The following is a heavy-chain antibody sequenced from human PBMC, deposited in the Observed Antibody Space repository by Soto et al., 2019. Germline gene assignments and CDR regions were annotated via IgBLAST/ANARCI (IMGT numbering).Heavy chain of an antibody. CDR2: ISSSSSTI. CDR1: GFTFSSYS. V-gene: IGHV3-48*01. D-gene: IGHD3-3*01. Sequence: GGSLRLSCAASGFTFSSYSMNWVRQAPGKGLEWVSYISSSSSTIYYADSVKGRFTISRDNAKNSLYLQMNSLRAEDTAVYYCSRGPYRGVLRFLELLSHSGQGTLVTVSS. CDR3: SRGPYRGVLRFLELLSH. J-gene: IGHJ4*02.